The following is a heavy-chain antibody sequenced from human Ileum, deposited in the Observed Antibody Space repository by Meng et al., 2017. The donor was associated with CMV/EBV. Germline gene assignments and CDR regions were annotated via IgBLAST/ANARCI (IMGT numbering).Heavy chain of an antibody. CDR1: GGSFSGYH. Sequence: QVQFDQWGEELLKPSETLSLTGGVDGGSFSGYHWSWIRQPPGKVLEWIGEINHSGGSNYNPSLKSRVTISLDTSKTQFSLKLNSVTAADTAVYYCATGTSQAWELLHSWGQGILVTVFS. CDR2: INHSGGS. D-gene: IGHD1-26*01. J-gene: IGHJ4*02. V-gene: IGHV4-34*01. CDR3: ATGTSQAWELLHS.